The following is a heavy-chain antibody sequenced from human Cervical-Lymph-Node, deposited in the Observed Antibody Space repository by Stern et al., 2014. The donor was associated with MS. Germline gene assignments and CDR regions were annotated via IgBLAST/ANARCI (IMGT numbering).Heavy chain of an antibody. Sequence: DQLVESGAEVKKPGASVKVSCKASGYSFTSYYIHWVRQAPGQGLEWMGIINPRGETTTYARKFQGRVTMTRDTSSSTVYMELSSLTSDDTAVYYCVRYYSSFDSWGQGTLVTVSS. J-gene: IGHJ4*02. V-gene: IGHV1-46*01. CDR2: INPRGETT. CDR1: GYSFTSYY. D-gene: IGHD4-11*01. CDR3: VRYYSSFDS.